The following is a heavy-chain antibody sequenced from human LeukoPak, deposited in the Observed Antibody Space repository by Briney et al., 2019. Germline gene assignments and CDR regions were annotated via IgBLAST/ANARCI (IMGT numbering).Heavy chain of an antibody. D-gene: IGHD3-16*01. CDR3: ARGGSMGGLDY. J-gene: IGHJ4*02. Sequence: ASVKVSCKASGYTFSSYGISWVRQAPGQGLEWMGWINPNSGGTNYAQKFQDRVTMTRGTSISTAYMELSRLRSDDTAVYYCARGGSMGGLDYWGQGTLVTVSS. V-gene: IGHV1-2*02. CDR2: INPNSGGT. CDR1: GYTFSSYG.